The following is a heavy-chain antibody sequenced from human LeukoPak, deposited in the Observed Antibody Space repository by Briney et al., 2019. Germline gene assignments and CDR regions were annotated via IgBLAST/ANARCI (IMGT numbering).Heavy chain of an antibody. V-gene: IGHV4-59*08. D-gene: IGHD3-22*01. Sequence: SETLSLTCTVSGGSISSYYWSWIRQPPGKGLEWIGYIYYSGSTNYNPSLKSRVTISVDTSKNQFSLKVSSVTAADTAVYYCARGVTYYYDWDHAFDIWGQGTMVTVSS. J-gene: IGHJ3*02. CDR3: ARGVTYYYDWDHAFDI. CDR2: IYYSGST. CDR1: GGSISSYY.